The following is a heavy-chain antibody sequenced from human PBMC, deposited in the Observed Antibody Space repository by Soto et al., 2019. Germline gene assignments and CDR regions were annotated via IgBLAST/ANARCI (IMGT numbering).Heavy chain of an antibody. CDR1: GYTFTGYY. V-gene: IGHV1-2*04. CDR2: INTNRGGT. D-gene: IGHD5-18*01. Sequence: QVQLVQSGAEVKKPGASVKVSCKASGYTFTGYYMHWVRQAPGQGLEWMGWINTNRGGTNYAQKFQGWVTMTRDTSISRGYMELSRLRSDDTAVYYCARDKGGYGKEYYDCYMDVLGKATTVTVS. J-gene: IGHJ6*03. CDR3: ARDKGGYGKEYYDCYMDV.